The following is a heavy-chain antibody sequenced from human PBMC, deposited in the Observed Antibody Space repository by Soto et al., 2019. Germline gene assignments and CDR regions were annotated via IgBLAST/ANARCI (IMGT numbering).Heavy chain of an antibody. Sequence: GGSLRLSCTASGVNLRNYWMHWVRQAPGKGLVWVSRINSGGSNIKNADSVKGRFTISRDNARNTVHLQMSSLRVEDTAVYYCAKDWYHTIDSWGQGIPVTVSS. V-gene: IGHV3-74*03. CDR1: GVNLRNYW. J-gene: IGHJ4*02. CDR3: AKDWYHTIDS. D-gene: IGHD1-20*01. CDR2: INSGGSNI.